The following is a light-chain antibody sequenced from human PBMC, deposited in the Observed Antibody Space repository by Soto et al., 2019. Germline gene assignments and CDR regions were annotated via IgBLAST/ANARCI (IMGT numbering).Light chain of an antibody. CDR3: QQYGNSPLVT. Sequence: EIVLTQSPGTLSLSPGERATLSCRASQSVSSSYLAWYQQKPGQAPRLLIYGASSRATGIPDRFSGSGSGTDFTLTISRLETEDFAVYYCQQYGNSPLVTFGQGTRLEIK. CDR1: QSVSSSY. CDR2: GAS. J-gene: IGKJ5*01. V-gene: IGKV3-20*01.